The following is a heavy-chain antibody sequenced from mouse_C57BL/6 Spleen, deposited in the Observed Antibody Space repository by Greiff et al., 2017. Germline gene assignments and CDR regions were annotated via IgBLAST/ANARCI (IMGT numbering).Heavy chain of an antibody. CDR3: ARSRSSSAWFAY. V-gene: IGHV1-50*01. Sequence: QVQLQQPGAELVKPGASVKLSCKASGYTFTSYWMQWVKQRPGQGLEWIGAIDPSDSYTNYNQKFKGKATLTVDTSSSPAYMQLRSLTSEDSAVYYCARSRSSSAWFAYGGQGTLVTVSA. CDR2: IDPSDSYT. CDR1: GYTFTSYW. D-gene: IGHD1-1*01. J-gene: IGHJ3*01.